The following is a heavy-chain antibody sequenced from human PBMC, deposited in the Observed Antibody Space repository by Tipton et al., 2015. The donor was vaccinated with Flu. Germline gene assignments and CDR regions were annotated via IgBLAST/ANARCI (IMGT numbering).Heavy chain of an antibody. Sequence: QVQLVQSGAEVRKPGASVKVSCKASGYIFINYDINWVRQATGQGLEWMGWMSPNTGNTGYAQKFQGKVTMTRDTSISTAYMELSSLTSEDTAIYYCARVPPFNNWNDESDYWGQGTLVTVSS. CDR1: GYIFINYD. CDR2: MSPNTGNT. J-gene: IGHJ4*02. CDR3: ARVPPFNNWNDESDY. D-gene: IGHD1-20*01. V-gene: IGHV1-8*01.